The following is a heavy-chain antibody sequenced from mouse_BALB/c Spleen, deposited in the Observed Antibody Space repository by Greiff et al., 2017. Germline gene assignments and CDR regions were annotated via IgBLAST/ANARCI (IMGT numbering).Heavy chain of an antibody. J-gene: IGHJ3*01. D-gene: IGHD2-13*01. CDR3: ARGGTRNWFAY. V-gene: IGHV1-7*01. Sequence: VQLQQSGAELAKPGASVKMSCKASGYTFTSYWMHWVKQRPGQGLEWIGYINPSTGYTEYNQKFKDKATLTADKSSSTAYMQLSSLTSEDSAVYYCARGGTRNWFAYWGQGTLVTVSA. CDR1: GYTFTSYW. CDR2: INPSTGYT.